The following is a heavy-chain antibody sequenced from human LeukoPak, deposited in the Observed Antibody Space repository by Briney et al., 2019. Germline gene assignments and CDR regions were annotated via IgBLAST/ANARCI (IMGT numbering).Heavy chain of an antibody. CDR2: IYYSGST. CDR3: ARHSITMVRGVMGAFDI. CDR1: GGSISSSSYY. D-gene: IGHD3-10*01. V-gene: IGHV4-39*01. J-gene: IGHJ3*02. Sequence: SETLSLTCTVSGGSISSSSYYWGWIRQPPGKGLEWIGSIYYSGSTYYNPSLKSRVTISVDTSKNQFSLKLSSVTAADTAVYYCARHSITMVRGVMGAFDIWGQGTMVTVSS.